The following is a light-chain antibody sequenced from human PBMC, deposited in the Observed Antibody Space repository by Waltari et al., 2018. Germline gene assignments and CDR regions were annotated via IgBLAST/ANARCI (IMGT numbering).Light chain of an antibody. J-gene: IGLJ3*02. Sequence: QSALTQPASVSGSPAQSTTLSCTGTTSDVGAYNYVFWYQQHAGKAPKLMIYDVPKRPSGVSTRFSGSKSGNTASLTISGLQAEDEADYYCSSYTGRPIMVFGGGTKLTVL. CDR2: DVP. CDR1: TSDVGAYNY. V-gene: IGLV2-14*03. CDR3: SSYTGRPIMV.